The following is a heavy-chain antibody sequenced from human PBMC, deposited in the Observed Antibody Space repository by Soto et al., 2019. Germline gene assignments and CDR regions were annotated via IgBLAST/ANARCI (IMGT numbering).Heavy chain of an antibody. CDR3: ARTRTVAYYYGMDV. CDR1: GVSIRTSTYY. J-gene: IGHJ6*02. Sequence: SETLSLTCTVSGVSIRTSTYYWGWIRQPPGKGLEWIGNIYYSGNSGSTYYNPSLKSRVTISVDTSKNQFSLKLSSVPAADTVVYYCARTRTVAYYYGMDVWGQGTTVTVSS. D-gene: IGHD4-4*01. CDR2: IYYSGNSGST. V-gene: IGHV4-39*01.